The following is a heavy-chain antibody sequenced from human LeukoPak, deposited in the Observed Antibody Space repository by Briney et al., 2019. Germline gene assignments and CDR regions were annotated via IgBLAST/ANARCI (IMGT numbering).Heavy chain of an antibody. CDR3: TTCGGDCFFNY. Sequence: PGGSLRLSCAASGFTFSSYWMTWVRQAPGKGLEWVARIKSKPAGETTTYAAPVRGRFSISRDDSRNTLYLQMNSLKTEDTAVYYCTTCGGDCFFNYWGQGTLVTVSS. CDR1: GFTFSSYW. J-gene: IGHJ4*02. V-gene: IGHV3-15*01. D-gene: IGHD2-21*02. CDR2: IKSKPAGETT.